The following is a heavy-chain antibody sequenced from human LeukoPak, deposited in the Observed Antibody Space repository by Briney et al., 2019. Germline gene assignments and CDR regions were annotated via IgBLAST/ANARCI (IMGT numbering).Heavy chain of an antibody. CDR1: GYTFTGYY. V-gene: IGHV1-69*13. J-gene: IGHJ4*02. CDR3: ARGHLWVRGVNVAD. D-gene: IGHD3-10*01. CDR2: IIPIFGTA. Sequence: SVKVSCKASGYTFTGYYMHWVRQVPGQGLEWMGGIIPIFGTANYAQKFQGRVTITADESTSTAYMELSSLRSEDTAVYYCARGHLWVRGVNVADWGQGTLVTVSS.